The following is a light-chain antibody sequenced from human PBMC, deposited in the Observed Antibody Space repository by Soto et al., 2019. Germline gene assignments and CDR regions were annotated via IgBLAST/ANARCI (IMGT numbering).Light chain of an antibody. V-gene: IGKV1-39*01. CDR2: AAS. J-gene: IGKJ4*01. CDR3: QQSFSPLLT. CDR1: QTLNNY. Sequence: DIQMTQSPSSVSASVGDRVTITCRASQTLNNYLTWFQQKPGKAPKVLIYAASTLQSGVPSRFSCSESGAEFTLTISSLQPEYFATYYCQQSFSPLLTFGGGTKVEIK.